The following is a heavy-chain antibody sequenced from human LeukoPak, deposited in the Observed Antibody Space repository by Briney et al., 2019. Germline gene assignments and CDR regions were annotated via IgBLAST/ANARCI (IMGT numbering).Heavy chain of an antibody. V-gene: IGHV7-4-1*02. J-gene: IGHJ6*03. CDR3: ARDLLYSSGWYLSVLEYYMDV. Sequence: ASVKVSCKASGYTLTSYAMNWVRQAPGQGLEWMGWINTNTGNPTYAQGFTGRFVFSLDTSVSTAYLQISSLKAEDTAVYYCARDLLYSSGWYLSVLEYYMDVWGKGTTVTVSS. D-gene: IGHD6-19*01. CDR1: GYTLTSYA. CDR2: INTNTGNP.